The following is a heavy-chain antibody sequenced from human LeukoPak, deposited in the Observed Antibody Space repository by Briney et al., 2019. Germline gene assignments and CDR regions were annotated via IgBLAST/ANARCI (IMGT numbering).Heavy chain of an antibody. CDR1: GYTFTSYA. V-gene: IGHV1-3*01. CDR3: ARDRRYYDFWSGYSVELPDY. D-gene: IGHD3-3*01. CDR2: INAGNGNT. J-gene: IGHJ4*02. Sequence: GASVKVSCTASGYTFTSYAMHWVRQAPGQRLEWMGWINAGNGNTKYSQKFQGRVTITRDTSASTAYMELSSLRSEDTAVYYCARDRRYYDFWSGYSVELPDYWGQGTLVTVSS.